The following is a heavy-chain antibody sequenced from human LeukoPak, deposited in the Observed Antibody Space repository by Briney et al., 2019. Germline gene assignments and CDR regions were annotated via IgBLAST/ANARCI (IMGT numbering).Heavy chain of an antibody. V-gene: IGHV3-23*01. Sequence: GGSLRLSCAAAGFTFSDYGMNWVRQAPGKGLERVSGISGSGISTYYADSVKGRFTISRDNSKNTLYLQMNSLRVEDTAVYYCARASRYCGGDCYSNDAFDIWGQGTMVTVSS. CDR3: ARASRYCGGDCYSNDAFDI. CDR2: ISGSGIST. CDR1: GFTFSDYG. J-gene: IGHJ3*02. D-gene: IGHD2-21*02.